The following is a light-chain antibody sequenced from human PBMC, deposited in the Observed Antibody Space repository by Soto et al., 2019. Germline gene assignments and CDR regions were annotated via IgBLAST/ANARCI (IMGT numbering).Light chain of an antibody. J-gene: IGLJ2*01. CDR2: QDS. V-gene: IGLV3-1*01. Sequence: SYELTQPPSVSVSPRQIASITCSGDKLGDKYACWYQQKPGQSPVLVIYQDSKRPSGIPERFSGSNSGNTATLTISGTQAMDEADYYCQAWDSSTAWDVVFGGGTKLTVL. CDR1: KLGDKY. CDR3: QAWDSSTAWDVV.